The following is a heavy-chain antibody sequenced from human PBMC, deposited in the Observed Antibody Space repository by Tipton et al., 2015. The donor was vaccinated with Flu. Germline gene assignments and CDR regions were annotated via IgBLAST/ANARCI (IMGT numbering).Heavy chain of an antibody. V-gene: IGHV1-18*01. CDR3: ARGSGYADDY. D-gene: IGHD5-12*01. Sequence: QVQLVQSGPEVKKPGASVKVSCKASGFSFANFGINWMRQAPGQGLEWMGWVSLYNGDTRFSQNVQGRVAMTTDTSTGTAYMELRNLRSDDTAVYYCARGSGYADDYWGQGTLVTVSS. CDR1: GFSFANFG. CDR2: VSLYNGDT. J-gene: IGHJ4*02.